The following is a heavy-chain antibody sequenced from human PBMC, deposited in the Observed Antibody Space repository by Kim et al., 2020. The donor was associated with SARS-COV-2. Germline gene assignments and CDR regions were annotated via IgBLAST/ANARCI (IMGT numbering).Heavy chain of an antibody. CDR3: ARGAEVYDILAGYTPPFDY. Sequence: GGSLRLSCAASGFTFSSYGMHWVRQAPGKGLEWVALIWYDGSNKYYADSVKGGFTISRNNSKNTLYLQMNSLRAEDTAVYYCARGAEVYDILAGYTPPFDYWGQGTLVTVSS. CDR2: IWYDGSNK. V-gene: IGHV3-33*01. J-gene: IGHJ4*02. CDR1: GFTFSSYG. D-gene: IGHD3-9*01.